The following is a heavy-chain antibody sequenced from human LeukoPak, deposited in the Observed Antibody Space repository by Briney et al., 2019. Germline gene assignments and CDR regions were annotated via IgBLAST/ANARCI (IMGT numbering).Heavy chain of an antibody. CDR3: AKDYYGSGSYYNGDTDY. CDR1: GFTFSSYG. V-gene: IGHV3-30*02. D-gene: IGHD3-10*01. Sequence: PGGSLRLSCAASGFTFSSYGMHWVRQAPGKGLEWVAFIRYDGSNKYYADSVKGRFTTSRDNSKNTLYLQMNSLRAEDTAVYYCAKDYYGSGSYYNGDTDYWGQGTLVTVSS. J-gene: IGHJ4*02. CDR2: IRYDGSNK.